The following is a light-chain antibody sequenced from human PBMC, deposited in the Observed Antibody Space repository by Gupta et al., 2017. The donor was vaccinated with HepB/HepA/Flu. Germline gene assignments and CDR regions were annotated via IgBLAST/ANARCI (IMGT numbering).Light chain of an antibody. CDR3: MQALRTRT. Sequence: EIVMTQSPLSLPVTPGEPASISCRSSQSLLHTNGYNYLDWYLQKPGQSPQLLIYLGSNRASGVPDRFSGSGSGTDFTLKISRVEAEDVGVYYCMQALRTRTFGQGTKVEIK. CDR2: LGS. J-gene: IGKJ1*01. V-gene: IGKV2-28*01. CDR1: QSLLHTNGYNY.